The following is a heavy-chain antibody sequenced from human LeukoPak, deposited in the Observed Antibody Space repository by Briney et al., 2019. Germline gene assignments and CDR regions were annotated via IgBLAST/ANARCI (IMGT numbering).Heavy chain of an antibody. CDR1: GYTFTSYG. Sequence: ASVTVSCTASGYTFTSYGISWVRQAPGQGLEWMGWISAYNGNTNYAQKLQGRVTMTTDTSTSTAYMELRSLRSDDTAVYYCARESKVYQLPTTYYYYYYGMDVWGQGTTVTVSS. D-gene: IGHD2-2*01. CDR2: ISAYNGNT. CDR3: ARESKVYQLPTTYYYYYYGMDV. V-gene: IGHV1-18*01. J-gene: IGHJ6*02.